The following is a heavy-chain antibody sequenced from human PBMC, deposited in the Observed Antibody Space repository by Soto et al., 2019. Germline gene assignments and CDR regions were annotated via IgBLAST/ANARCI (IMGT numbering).Heavy chain of an antibody. CDR3: ASIRANTYYYGMDV. D-gene: IGHD3-10*01. J-gene: IGHJ6*02. V-gene: IGHV1-69*12. Sequence: QVQLVQSGAEVKKPGSSVKVSCKASGGTFSSYAISWVRQAPGQGLEWMGGIIPIFGTADYAQKFQGRVTITAAEATSTAYMELRSLRSEDTAVYYCASIRANTYYYGMDVWGQGTTVTVSS. CDR2: IIPIFGTA. CDR1: GGTFSSYA.